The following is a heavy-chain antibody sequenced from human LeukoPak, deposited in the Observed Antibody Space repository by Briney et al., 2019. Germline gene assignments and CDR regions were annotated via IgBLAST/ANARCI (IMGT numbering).Heavy chain of an antibody. J-gene: IGHJ6*03. CDR2: INWNGGST. CDR1: GFTFDDYG. CDR3: ARAQTTGDYYYYMDV. V-gene: IGHV3-20*04. D-gene: IGHD7-27*01. Sequence: GGSLRLSCAASGFTFDDYGMSWVRQAPGKGLEWVSGINWNGGSTGYADSVKGRFTISRDNAKNSLYLQMNSLRAEDTALYYCARAQTTGDYYYYMDVWGKGTTVTVSS.